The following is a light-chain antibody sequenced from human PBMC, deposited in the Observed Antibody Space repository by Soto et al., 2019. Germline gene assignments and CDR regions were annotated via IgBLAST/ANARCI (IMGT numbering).Light chain of an antibody. J-gene: IGLJ3*02. CDR2: END. V-gene: IGLV1-47*01. CDR3: SAWDDSLTGRV. Sequence: QSVLTQPPSASGTPGQRVTISCSGTRSNVGVNSVSWYQQVPGTAPKLLVYENDQRPSGVPARFSASKSGTSASLAISGLRSEDEADYDCSAWDDSLTGRVCGGGTKLTVL. CDR1: RSNVGVNS.